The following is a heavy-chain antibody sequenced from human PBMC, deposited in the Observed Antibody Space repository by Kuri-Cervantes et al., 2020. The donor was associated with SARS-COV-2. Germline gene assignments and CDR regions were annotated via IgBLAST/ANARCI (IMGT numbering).Heavy chain of an antibody. CDR3: ARGRGIAAAGTGSPAPGYFDL. CDR2: INHSGST. J-gene: IGHJ2*01. D-gene: IGHD6-13*01. Sequence: SETLSLTCTVSGGSISSGSYYWSWIRQPPGKGLEWIGEINHSGSTNYNPSLKSRVTISVDTSKNQFSLKLSSVTAADTAVYYYARGRGIAAAGTGSPAPGYFDLWGRGTLVTVSS. V-gene: IGHV4-39*07. CDR1: GGSISSGSYY.